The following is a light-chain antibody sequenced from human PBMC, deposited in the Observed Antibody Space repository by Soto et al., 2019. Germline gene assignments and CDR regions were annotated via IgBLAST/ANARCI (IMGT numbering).Light chain of an antibody. CDR1: TSDVGDYNY. CDR2: AVT. V-gene: IGLV2-11*01. Sequence: QSALTQPRSVSGSPGQAVTISCTGTTSDVGDYNYVSWYQQHPGKAPKLIIYAVTKRPSGVPDRFSGSKSGNTASLTISGLQAQDEADYYCCSYAGRYTLVVFGGGTKLTVL. J-gene: IGLJ2*01. CDR3: CSYAGRYTLVV.